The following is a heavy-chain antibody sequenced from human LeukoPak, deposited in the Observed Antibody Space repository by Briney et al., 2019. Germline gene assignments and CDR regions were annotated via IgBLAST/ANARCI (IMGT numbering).Heavy chain of an antibody. D-gene: IGHD6-19*01. CDR3: AISIAVAWYVNWFDP. Sequence: GASVKVSCKASGGTFSSYAISWLRQAPGQGLEWIGRIIPIFGTANYAQKFQGRVTITTDESTSTAYMELSSLRSEDTAVYYCAISIAVAWYVNWFDPWGQGTLVTVSS. CDR1: GGTFSSYA. J-gene: IGHJ5*02. CDR2: IIPIFGTA. V-gene: IGHV1-69*05.